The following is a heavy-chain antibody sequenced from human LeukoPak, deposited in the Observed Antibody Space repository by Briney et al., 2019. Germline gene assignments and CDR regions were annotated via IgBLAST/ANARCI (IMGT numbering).Heavy chain of an antibody. CDR1: GFTFSNSG. V-gene: IGHV3-30*18. CDR3: AKERTAGYDGLVDY. Sequence: PGGSLRLSCAALGFTFSNSGMHSVRQAPGKGLEWVAVISYDGSNKYYTDSVKGRFTISRDNSKNTLYLQMNGLRAEDTAVYYCAKERTAGYDGLVDYWGQGTLVTVSS. J-gene: IGHJ4*02. D-gene: IGHD5-12*01. CDR2: ISYDGSNK.